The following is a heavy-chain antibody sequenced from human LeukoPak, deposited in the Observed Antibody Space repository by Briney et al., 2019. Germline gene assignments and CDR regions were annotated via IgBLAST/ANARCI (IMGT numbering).Heavy chain of an antibody. CDR1: GDSVSGNSTA. J-gene: IGHJ3*01. D-gene: IGHD5-24*01. CDR3: ARGGQGDGYSADEAFDF. CDR2: TYYRSKWYN. Sequence: SQTLSLTCAISGDSVSGNSTAYNWIRQSPSRGLEWLGRTYYRSKWYNDYALSVKSRITFNPDTSKNQLSLHPNSVTPEDTAVYYCARGGQGDGYSADEAFDFWGQGTMVTVSS. V-gene: IGHV6-1*01.